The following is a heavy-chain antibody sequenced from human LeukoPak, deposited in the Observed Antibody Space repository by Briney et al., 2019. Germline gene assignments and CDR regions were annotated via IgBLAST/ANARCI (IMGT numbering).Heavy chain of an antibody. CDR3: ARDRSATLGTFLDY. CDR2: ITPINGNT. CDR1: GYTFSSYY. J-gene: IGHJ4*02. V-gene: IGHV1-46*01. Sequence: ASVKISCKASGYTFSSYYLHWVRQAPGQGLEWMGIITPINGNTVSAQRFQGRVIMTRDTSTSTVYMELSSLRSEDTAVYYCARDRSATLGTFLDYWGQGSLVTVSS. D-gene: IGHD2-15*01.